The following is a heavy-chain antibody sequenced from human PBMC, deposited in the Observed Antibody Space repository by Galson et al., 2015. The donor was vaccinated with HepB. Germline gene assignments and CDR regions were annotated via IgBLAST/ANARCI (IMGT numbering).Heavy chain of an antibody. J-gene: IGHJ6*02. D-gene: IGHD3-22*01. CDR1: GYTFTKYA. CDR3: AREWSAATIVIDYYYGMDV. Sequence: SVKVSCKASGYTFTKYAVHWVRQVPGQSLEWMGWINAGNGNTKYSQKFQGRVTITRDTSATTAYLELSSLRSEDTAVYYCAREWSAATIVIDYYYGMDVWGQGTTVTVSS. CDR2: INAGNGNT. V-gene: IGHV1-3*01.